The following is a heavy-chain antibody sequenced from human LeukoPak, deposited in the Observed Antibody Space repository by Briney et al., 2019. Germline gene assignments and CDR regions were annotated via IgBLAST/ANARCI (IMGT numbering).Heavy chain of an antibody. CDR1: GGSISSYY. J-gene: IGHJ4*02. CDR2: IYTSGST. Sequence: PSETLSLTCTVSGGSISSYYWSWIRQPAGKGLEWIGRIYTSGSTNYNPSLKSRVTMSVDTSKNQFSLKLSSVTAADTAVYYCARRRWGYGSGSYDYWGQGTLVTVSS. D-gene: IGHD3-10*01. V-gene: IGHV4-4*07. CDR3: ARRRWGYGSGSYDY.